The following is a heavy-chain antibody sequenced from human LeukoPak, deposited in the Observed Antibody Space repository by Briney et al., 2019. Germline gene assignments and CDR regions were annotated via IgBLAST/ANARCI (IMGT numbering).Heavy chain of an antibody. CDR3: ARDHYYDSALPSY. Sequence: ASVKVSCKASGYTFTSYDINWVRQATGQGLERMGWMNPNSGNTSYAQKFQGRVTMTRDMSTSTVYMELSSLRSEDTAVYYCARDHYYDSALPSYWGQGTLVTVSS. D-gene: IGHD3-22*01. CDR1: GYTFTSYD. V-gene: IGHV1-8*02. J-gene: IGHJ4*02. CDR2: MNPNSGNT.